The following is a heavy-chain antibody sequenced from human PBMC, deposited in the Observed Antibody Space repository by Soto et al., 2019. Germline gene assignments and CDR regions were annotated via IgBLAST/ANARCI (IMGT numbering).Heavy chain of an antibody. Sequence: SETLSLTCTVSGGSINSFYWGWIRQPPGKGLEWIGYIYYSGSTVYNPSLKSRITISLDTSKTQFSLKLTSVTAADTAVYYCARVKYGSGSYLNTFDYWGQGALVTVSS. V-gene: IGHV4-59*01. J-gene: IGHJ4*02. CDR3: ARVKYGSGSYLNTFDY. D-gene: IGHD3-10*01. CDR2: IYYSGST. CDR1: GGSINSFY.